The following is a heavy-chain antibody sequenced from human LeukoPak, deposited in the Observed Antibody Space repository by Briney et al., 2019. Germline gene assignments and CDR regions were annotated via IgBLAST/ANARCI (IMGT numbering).Heavy chain of an antibody. Sequence: PSETLSLNCTVSGGSVSSGSYYWSWVGQPPGKGLGWIGYIYYSGSTNYNPSIKSLVTISVDTSKNQSSLKLSSVTAADTSVYYCAGTIGYCSSTSSYFGFDYWGQGTLVTVSS. CDR2: IYYSGST. J-gene: IGHJ4*02. V-gene: IGHV4-61*01. CDR3: AGTIGYCSSTSSYFGFDY. CDR1: GGSVSSGSYY. D-gene: IGHD2-2*01.